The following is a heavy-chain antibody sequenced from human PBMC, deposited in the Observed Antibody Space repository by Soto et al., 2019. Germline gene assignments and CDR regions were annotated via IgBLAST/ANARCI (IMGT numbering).Heavy chain of an antibody. Sequence: ASVKVSCKASGYTFTSYDINWVRQATGQGLEWMGWMNPNSGNTGYAQKFQGRVTMTRNTSISTAYMELSSLRSEDTAVYYCARVPPPIYYYYYYYYMDVWGKGTTVTVSS. V-gene: IGHV1-8*01. CDR2: MNPNSGNT. D-gene: IGHD1-26*01. J-gene: IGHJ6*03. CDR3: ARVPPPIYYYYYYYYMDV. CDR1: GYTFTSYD.